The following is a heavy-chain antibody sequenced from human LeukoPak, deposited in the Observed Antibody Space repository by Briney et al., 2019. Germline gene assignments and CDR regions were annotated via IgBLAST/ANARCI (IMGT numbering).Heavy chain of an antibody. CDR1: GGSISSHY. CDR3: ARDLVTVTKGFDI. V-gene: IGHV4-59*11. D-gene: IGHD4-17*01. CDR2: ISYIGST. Sequence: PSETLSLTCTVPGGSISSHYWSWIRQPPGKGLEWIGYISYIGSTNYNPSLKRRVTISIDTSKNQFSLKLSSVTAADTAVYYCARDLVTVTKGFDIWGQGTMVSVSS. J-gene: IGHJ3*02.